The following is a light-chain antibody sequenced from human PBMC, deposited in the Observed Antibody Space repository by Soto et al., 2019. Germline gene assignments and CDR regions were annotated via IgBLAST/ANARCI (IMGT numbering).Light chain of an antibody. CDR1: QSVSSSY. J-gene: IGKJ2*01. CDR2: GAS. V-gene: IGKV3-20*01. Sequence: EIVLTQSPGTLSLSPGERATLSCRASQSVSSSYLAWYQQKPGQAPRLLIYGASSRATGIPDRFSRSGSGPDFTLTISRLEPEDFAVYYCQLYGNSAYTFGQGTKLEIK. CDR3: QLYGNSAYT.